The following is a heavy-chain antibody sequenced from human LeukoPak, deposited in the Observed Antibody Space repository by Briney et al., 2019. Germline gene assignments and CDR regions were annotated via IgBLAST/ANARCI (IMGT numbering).Heavy chain of an antibody. J-gene: IGHJ6*03. Sequence: PGGSLRLSCAASGFTFSNYWMHWVRQAPGKELVWVSRINSDARSTSYADSVKGRFTISRDNAKNTLYLQMNSLRAEDTAVYYCARDSLPLISGTYYMDVWGKGTTVTISS. CDR3: ARDSLPLISGTYYMDV. CDR1: GFTFSNYW. V-gene: IGHV3-74*01. D-gene: IGHD2-8*01. CDR2: INSDARST.